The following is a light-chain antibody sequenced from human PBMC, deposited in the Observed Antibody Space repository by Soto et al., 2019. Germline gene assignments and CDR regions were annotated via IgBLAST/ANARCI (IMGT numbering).Light chain of an antibody. CDR1: QTVSSNF. CDR3: LQYGNTPRT. J-gene: IGKJ1*01. V-gene: IGKV3-20*01. Sequence: EIVLTQSPGTLSLSPGERATLSCRASQTVSSNFLAWYQQKPGQAPRLLIYSASSRATGIPDRFSGSGSGTDFTLTISTLEPEDFAVYYCLQYGNTPRTFGQGTKVEIK. CDR2: SAS.